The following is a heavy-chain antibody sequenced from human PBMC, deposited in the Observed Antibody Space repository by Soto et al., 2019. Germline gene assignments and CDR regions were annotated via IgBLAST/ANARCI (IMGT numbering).Heavy chain of an antibody. J-gene: IGHJ4*02. CDR2: IYYSGST. CDR3: ARVLYYYDSSGYHAPPHFDY. Sequence: SETLSLTCTVSGGSISSGGYYWSWIRQHPGKGLEWIGYIYYSGSTYYNPSLKSRVTISVDTSKNQFSLKLSSVTAADTAVYYCARVLYYYDSSGYHAPPHFDYWGQGALVTVSS. V-gene: IGHV4-31*03. D-gene: IGHD3-22*01. CDR1: GGSISSGGYY.